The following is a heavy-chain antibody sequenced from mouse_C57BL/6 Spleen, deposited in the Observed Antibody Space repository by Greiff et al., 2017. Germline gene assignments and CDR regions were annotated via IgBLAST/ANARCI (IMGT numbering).Heavy chain of an antibody. CDR2: IHPNSGST. V-gene: IGHV1-64*01. CDR3: ARQNHSGRIDYFDY. Sequence: QVQLQQPGAELVKPGASVKLSCKASGYTFTSYWMHWVKQRPGQGLEWIGMIHPNSGSTNYNEKFKSKATLTVDKSSSTAYMQLSSLTSEDSAVYNGARQNHSGRIDYFDYGGKGTTLTVSP. D-gene: IGHD1-1*01. CDR1: GYTFTSYW. J-gene: IGHJ2*01.